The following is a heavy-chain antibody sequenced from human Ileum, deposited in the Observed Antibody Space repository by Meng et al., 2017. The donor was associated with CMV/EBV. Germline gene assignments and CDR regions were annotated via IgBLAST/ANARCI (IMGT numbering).Heavy chain of an antibody. CDR2: IYTSGST. CDR3: ARESQQLYRTLDY. CDR1: GGSISSDY. J-gene: IGHJ4*02. Sequence: QVQLQSSGPGLVEPSETLSLTCTVSGGSISSDYWSWIRQPAGKGLQWVGRIYTSGSTNYNPSLKSRVTMSVDTSKNQFSLNLSSVTAADTAVYYCARESQQLYRTLDYWGQGTLVTVSS. D-gene: IGHD3-16*02. V-gene: IGHV4-4*07.